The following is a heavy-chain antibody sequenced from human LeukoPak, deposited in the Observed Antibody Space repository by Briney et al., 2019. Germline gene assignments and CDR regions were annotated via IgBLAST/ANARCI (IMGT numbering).Heavy chain of an antibody. V-gene: IGHV3-9*03. J-gene: IGHJ3*02. CDR2: ICWNSGNI. D-gene: IGHD2-15*01. CDR3: ANSMGGGLGGALDI. CDR1: GFTFDDYS. Sequence: GGSLRLSCAASGFTFDDYSMHWVRQAPGKGLEWVSGICWNSGNIGYGAFVKDRFTISRDNAKNSVYLETNSLRAEEMALYYCANSMGGGLGGALDIWGRGTMVTVP.